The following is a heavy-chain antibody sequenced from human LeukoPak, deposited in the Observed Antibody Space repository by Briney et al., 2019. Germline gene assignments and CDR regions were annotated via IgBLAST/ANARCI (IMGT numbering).Heavy chain of an antibody. CDR2: ISGSGGST. Sequence: PGGSLRLSCAVSGFTFSSYAMSWVRQAPGKGLEWVSAISGSGGSTYYADSVKGRFTISRDNSKNTLYLQMNSLRAEDTAVYYCAKVIAAAGEGLEDYYYGMDVWGQGTTVTVSS. CDR1: GFTFSSYA. D-gene: IGHD6-13*01. J-gene: IGHJ6*02. V-gene: IGHV3-23*01. CDR3: AKVIAAAGEGLEDYYYGMDV.